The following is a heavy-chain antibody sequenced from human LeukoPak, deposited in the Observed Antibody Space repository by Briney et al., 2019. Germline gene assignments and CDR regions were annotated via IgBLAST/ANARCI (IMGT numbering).Heavy chain of an antibody. CDR3: ARGGESGYDT. CDR1: GGSISSSSYY. Sequence: SETLSLTCTVSGGSISSSSYYWGWIRQPPGKGLEWIGSIYYSGSTYYNPSLKSRVTISVDTSKNQFSLKLSSVTAADTAVYYCARGGESGYDTWGQGSLVTVSS. CDR2: IYYSGST. D-gene: IGHD5-12*01. J-gene: IGHJ5*02. V-gene: IGHV4-39*01.